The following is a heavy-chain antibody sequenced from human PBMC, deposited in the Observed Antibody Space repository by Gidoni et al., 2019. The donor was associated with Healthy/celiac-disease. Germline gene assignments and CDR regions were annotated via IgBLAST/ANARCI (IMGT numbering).Heavy chain of an antibody. CDR3: ARDLTYYDSSGYYTDN. D-gene: IGHD3-22*01. CDR2: IKQDGSEK. Sequence: LVQPGGSLRLSCAASGFTFSSYWMSWVRQAPGKGLEWVANIKQDGSEKYYVDSVKGRFTISRDNAKNSLYLQMNSLRAEDTAVYYCARDLTYYDSSGYYTDNWGQGTLVTVSS. J-gene: IGHJ4*02. V-gene: IGHV3-7*01. CDR1: GFTFSSYW.